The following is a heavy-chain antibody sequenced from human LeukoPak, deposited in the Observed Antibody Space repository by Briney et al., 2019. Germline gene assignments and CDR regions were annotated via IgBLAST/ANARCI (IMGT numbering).Heavy chain of an antibody. J-gene: IGHJ6*02. D-gene: IGHD5-18*01. CDR3: ARDRDTAMVTPYYYGMDV. Sequence: GGSLRLSCAASGFTFSSYGMHWVRQAPGKGLEWVTVIWYAGSNKYYADSVRGRFTISRDNSKNTLYLQMNSLRAEDTAVYYCARDRDTAMVTPYYYGMDVWGQGTTVTVS. CDR1: GFTFSSYG. CDR2: IWYAGSNK. V-gene: IGHV3-33*01.